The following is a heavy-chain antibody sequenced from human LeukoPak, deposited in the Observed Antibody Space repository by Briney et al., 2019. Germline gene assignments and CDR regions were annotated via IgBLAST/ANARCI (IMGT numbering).Heavy chain of an antibody. CDR1: GGTFNSYA. CDR2: XIPIFGTA. D-gene: IGHD2-2*01. CDR3: ARDSGADIVVVPAASDY. J-gene: IGHJ4*02. V-gene: IGHV1-69*06. Sequence: XVKVSCKGSGGTFNSYAISWVRQAPGEGLEWMGGXIPIFGTANYAQKFQGRVTITADKSTSTSYMELSSLRSEDTAVYYCARDSGADIVVVPAASDYWGQGTLVTVSS.